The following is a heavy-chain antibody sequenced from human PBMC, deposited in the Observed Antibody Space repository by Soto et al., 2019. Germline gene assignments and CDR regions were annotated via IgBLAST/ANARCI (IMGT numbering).Heavy chain of an antibody. CDR1: GYTFTSYY. J-gene: IGHJ4*02. D-gene: IGHD2-21*02. CDR3: ARDPIAYCGGDCYSYYFDY. Sequence: GASVKVSCKASGYTFTSYYMHWVRQAPGQGLEWMGIINPSGGSTSYAQKFQGRVTMTRDTSTSTVYMELSSLRSEDTAVYYCARDPIAYCGGDCYSYYFDYWGQGTLVTVSS. CDR2: INPSGGST. V-gene: IGHV1-46*01.